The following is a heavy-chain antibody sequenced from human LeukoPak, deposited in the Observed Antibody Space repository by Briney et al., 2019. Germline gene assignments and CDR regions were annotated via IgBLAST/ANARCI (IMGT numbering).Heavy chain of an antibody. V-gene: IGHV1-69*04. D-gene: IGHD1-26*01. Sequence: SVKVSCKASGGTFSTLAISWVRQAPGQGLEWMDRIIPILGITNYAQKFQGKVTITADKSTSTAYMELSSLRSEDTAVYYCATEDPKVGATVRWGQGTLVTVSS. CDR1: GGTFSTLA. J-gene: IGHJ4*02. CDR2: IIPILGIT. CDR3: ATEDPKVGATVR.